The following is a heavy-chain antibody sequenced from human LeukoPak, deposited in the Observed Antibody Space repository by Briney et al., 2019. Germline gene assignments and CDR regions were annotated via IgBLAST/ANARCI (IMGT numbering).Heavy chain of an antibody. V-gene: IGHV3-30*02. J-gene: IGHJ6*03. Sequence: GGSLRLSCAASGFTFSSYGMHWVRQAPGKGLEWVAFIRYDGSNKYYADSVKGRFTISRDNSKNTLYLQMNSLRAEDTAVYYCAKESEYYYYYYMDVWGEGTTVTVSS. CDR2: IRYDGSNK. CDR1: GFTFSSYG. CDR3: AKESEYYYYYYMDV.